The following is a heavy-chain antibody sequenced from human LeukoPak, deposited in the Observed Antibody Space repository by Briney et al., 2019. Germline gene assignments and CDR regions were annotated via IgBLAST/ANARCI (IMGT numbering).Heavy chain of an antibody. V-gene: IGHV4-4*02. D-gene: IGHD3-9*01. Sequence: SETLSLTCAVSGGSVSSDNWWSWVRQPPGKGLEWIGEIHHSGNTNYSPSLKSRVTISLDKSRNQLSLKLNSVTAADTAVYYCAKAGVWLPAVWGQGTLVTVSS. J-gene: IGHJ4*02. CDR3: AKAGVWLPAV. CDR1: GGSVSSDNW. CDR2: IHHSGNT.